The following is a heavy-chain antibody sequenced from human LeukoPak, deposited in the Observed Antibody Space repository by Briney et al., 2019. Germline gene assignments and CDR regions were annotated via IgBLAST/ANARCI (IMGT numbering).Heavy chain of an antibody. Sequence: QTGGSLRLSCAASGFTFSSYGMHWVRQAPGKGLEWVAVIWYDGSNKYYADSVKGRFTISRDNSKNTLYLQMNSLRAEDTAVYYCARDSSYGPTRDYFDYWGQGTLVTVSS. CDR1: GFTFSSYG. V-gene: IGHV3-33*01. J-gene: IGHJ4*02. CDR2: IWYDGSNK. D-gene: IGHD5-18*01. CDR3: ARDSSYGPTRDYFDY.